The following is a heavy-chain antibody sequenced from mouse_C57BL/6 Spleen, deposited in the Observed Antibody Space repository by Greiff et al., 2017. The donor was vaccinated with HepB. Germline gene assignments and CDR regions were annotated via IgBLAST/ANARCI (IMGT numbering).Heavy chain of an antibody. CDR1: GFTFSDYG. CDR2: ISSGSSTI. CDR3: AKLADYFDS. V-gene: IGHV5-17*01. D-gene: IGHD4-1*01. Sequence: EVRLVESGGGLVKPGGSLKLSCAASGFTFSDYGMHWVRQAPEKGLEWVAYISSGSSTIYYADTVKGRFTISRDNAKNTLFLQMTSLRSEDTAMYYCAKLADYFDSWGQGTTLTVSS. J-gene: IGHJ2*01.